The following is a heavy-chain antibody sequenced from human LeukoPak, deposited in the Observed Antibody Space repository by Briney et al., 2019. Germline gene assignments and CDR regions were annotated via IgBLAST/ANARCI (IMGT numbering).Heavy chain of an antibody. CDR1: GYTFSSYS. V-gene: IGHV3-48*02. CDR3: ARDRGYSPDY. D-gene: IGHD1-26*01. J-gene: IGHJ4*02. CDR2: ISSSSSSI. Sequence: GGSLRLFCAASGYTFSSYSMNWMREARGKGLEWVSYISSSSSSIYYADSVKGRFTISRDNAKNTLYLQMNSLRDEDTAVYYCARDRGYSPDYWGQGTLVTVSA.